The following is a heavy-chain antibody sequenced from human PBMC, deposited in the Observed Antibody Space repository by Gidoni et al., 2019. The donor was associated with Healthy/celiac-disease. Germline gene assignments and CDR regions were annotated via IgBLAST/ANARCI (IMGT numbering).Heavy chain of an antibody. Sequence: QVQLVQSGAEVKKPGASVKISCTASVYTFTSYGIRWVRQAPGQGLEWMGWISAYNGNTKYAKKLQGRVTMTTDTSTSTAYMELRSLRSDDTAVYYCARGLYNWNPGWFDPWGQGTLVTVSS. CDR2: ISAYNGNT. CDR3: ARGLYNWNPGWFDP. CDR1: VYTFTSYG. V-gene: IGHV1-18*01. J-gene: IGHJ5*02. D-gene: IGHD1-20*01.